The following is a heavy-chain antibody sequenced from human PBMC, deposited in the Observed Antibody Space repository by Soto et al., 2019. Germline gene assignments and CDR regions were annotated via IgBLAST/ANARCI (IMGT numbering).Heavy chain of an antibody. J-gene: IGHJ4*02. CDR3: AKGGLRYFDWFDITY. CDR1: GFTFSSYA. V-gene: IGHV3-23*01. CDR2: ISGSGGST. D-gene: IGHD3-9*01. Sequence: EVQLLESGGGLVQPGGSLRLSCAASGFTFSSYAMSWVRQAPGKGLEWVSAISGSGGSTYYADSVKGRFTISRANSKNTLYLQMNSLRAEDTAVYYCAKGGLRYFDWFDITYLGQGTLVTVSS.